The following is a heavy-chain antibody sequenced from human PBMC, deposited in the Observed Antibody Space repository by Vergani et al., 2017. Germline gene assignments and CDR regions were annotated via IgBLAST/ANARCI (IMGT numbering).Heavy chain of an antibody. CDR1: GFTFSSYG. Sequence: QVQLVESGGGVVQPGRSLRLSCAASGFTFSSYGMHWVRQAPGKGLEWVAVISYDGNKKYYGDSVKGRFTISRDNSKNTLFLQMNSLRAEDTAVYYCAKDWTGGYSYGAAFEYWGQGTLVTVSS. CDR3: AKDWTGGYSYGAAFEY. D-gene: IGHD5-18*01. V-gene: IGHV3-30*18. J-gene: IGHJ4*02. CDR2: ISYDGNKK.